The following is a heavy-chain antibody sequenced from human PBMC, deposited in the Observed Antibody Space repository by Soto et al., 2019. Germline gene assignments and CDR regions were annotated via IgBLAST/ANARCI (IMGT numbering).Heavy chain of an antibody. Sequence: PGGSLRLSCAASGFTFSSYSMNWVRQAPGKGLEWVSSISSSSSYIYYADSLKGRFTISRDNAKNSLYLQVNSLGAEDTAVYYCATSTYYYGAGSYYNLKPFDYWGQGTLVTVSS. J-gene: IGHJ4*02. CDR2: ISSSSSYI. D-gene: IGHD3-10*01. CDR1: GFTFSSYS. CDR3: ATSTYYYGAGSYYNLKPFDY. V-gene: IGHV3-21*01.